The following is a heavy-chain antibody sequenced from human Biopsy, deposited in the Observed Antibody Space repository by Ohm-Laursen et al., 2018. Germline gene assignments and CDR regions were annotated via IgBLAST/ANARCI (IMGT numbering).Heavy chain of an antibody. CDR1: GGSISSDW. D-gene: IGHD6-19*01. CDR3: ARGRRTSGWPYFDN. Sequence: SETLSLTCTVSGGSISSDWWGWIRQSPGQGLEYIGFIYSGGNTNYNPSLKNRVTMSVDTSKNQFYLKLYSVTAADTAVYYCARGRRTSGWPYFDNWGQGALVIVSP. CDR2: IYSGGNT. J-gene: IGHJ4*02. V-gene: IGHV4-59*01.